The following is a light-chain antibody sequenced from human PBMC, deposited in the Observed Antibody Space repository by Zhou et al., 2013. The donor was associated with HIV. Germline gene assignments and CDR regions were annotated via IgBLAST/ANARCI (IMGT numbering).Light chain of an antibody. Sequence: AIRMTQSPSSVSASAGDRVTITCRASQPISNYLAWYQQRPGETPRVLISSASSVQGWIPSRFSGSGSGTDFTLTISSLQPEDFATYYCQQANSFPLTFGGGTKVEIK. V-gene: IGKV1-8*01. CDR2: SAS. J-gene: IGKJ4*01. CDR3: QQANSFPLT. CDR1: QPISNY.